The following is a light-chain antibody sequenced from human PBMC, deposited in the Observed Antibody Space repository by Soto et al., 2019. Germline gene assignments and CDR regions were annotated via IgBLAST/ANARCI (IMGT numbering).Light chain of an antibody. Sequence: QPVLTQSPSASASLGASVKLTCTLSSGHSSYAIAWHQQQPEKGPRYLMKLNSDGSHSKGDGIPDRFSGSSSGAESYLTISSLQSEDEADYYCQTWGTGIHVVFGGGTKLTVL. V-gene: IGLV4-69*01. J-gene: IGLJ2*01. CDR1: SGHSSYA. CDR3: QTWGTGIHVV. CDR2: LNSDGSH.